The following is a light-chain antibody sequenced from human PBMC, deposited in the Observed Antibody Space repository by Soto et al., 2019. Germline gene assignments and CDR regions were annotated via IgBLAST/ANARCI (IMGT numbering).Light chain of an antibody. CDR2: DAS. CDR1: QSISSW. J-gene: IGKJ5*01. CDR3: QQSYSTPIT. V-gene: IGKV1-39*01. Sequence: DIQMTQSPSTLSASVGDRVTTTCRASQSISSWLAWYQQKPGKAPKLLIYDASSLQSGVPSRFSGSGSGTDFTLTISSLQPEDFATYYRQQSYSTPITFGQGTRLEIK.